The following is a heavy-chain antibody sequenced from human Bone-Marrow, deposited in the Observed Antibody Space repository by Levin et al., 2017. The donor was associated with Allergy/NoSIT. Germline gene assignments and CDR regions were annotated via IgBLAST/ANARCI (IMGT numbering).Heavy chain of an antibody. CDR3: TRQTYYYDSSGYYFALVFDY. Sequence: GGSLRLSCTASGFTFGDYAMSWVRQAPGKGLEWVGFIRSKAYGGTTEYAASVKGRFTISRDDSKSIAYLQMNSLKTEDTAVYYCTRQTYYYDSSGYYFALVFDYWGQGTLVTVSS. CDR2: IRSKAYGGTT. CDR1: GFTFGDYA. V-gene: IGHV3-49*04. J-gene: IGHJ4*02. D-gene: IGHD3-22*01.